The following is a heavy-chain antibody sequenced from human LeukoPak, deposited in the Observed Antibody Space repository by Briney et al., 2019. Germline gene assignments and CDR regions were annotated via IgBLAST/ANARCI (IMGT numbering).Heavy chain of an antibody. Sequence: ASVTVSCKASGYTFTSYAMHWVRQAPGQRLEWMGWINAGNGNTKYSQKFQGRVTITRDTSASTAYMELSSLRSEDTAVYYCARGLEMEVAAYWGQGTLVTVSS. CDR1: GYTFTSYA. V-gene: IGHV1-3*01. J-gene: IGHJ4*02. CDR3: ARGLEMEVAAY. CDR2: INAGNGNT. D-gene: IGHD5-24*01.